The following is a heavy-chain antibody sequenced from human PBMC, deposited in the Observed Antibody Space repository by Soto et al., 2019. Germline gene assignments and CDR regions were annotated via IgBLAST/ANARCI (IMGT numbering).Heavy chain of an antibody. CDR2: ISHSGNT. V-gene: IGHV3-23*01. Sequence: GGSLRLSCAVSGFTFSSYGMRWVRQAPGQGLEWVSSISHSGNTYYSDSVKGRFTISRDNSKNTLYLQMDSLRAEDTATYYCAKLMHNSHYNLMDVWGRGTKVPVYS. D-gene: IGHD1-1*01. CDR1: GFTFSSYG. J-gene: IGHJ6*02. CDR3: AKLMHNSHYNLMDV.